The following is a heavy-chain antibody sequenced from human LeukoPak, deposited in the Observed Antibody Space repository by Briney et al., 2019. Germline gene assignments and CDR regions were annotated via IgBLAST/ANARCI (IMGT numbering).Heavy chain of an antibody. J-gene: IGHJ4*02. CDR1: GGSIGSSNYY. Sequence: SETLSLTCTVSGGSIGSSNYYWGWIRQPPGKGLEWIGDIYYGGSTSYYPSLKGRVTISVDTAKNQFSLKLSSVTAADTAVYYCARRTYSWYVDSWGQGTLVTVSS. CDR3: ARRTYSWYVDS. V-gene: IGHV4-39*01. CDR2: IYYGGST. D-gene: IGHD6-13*01.